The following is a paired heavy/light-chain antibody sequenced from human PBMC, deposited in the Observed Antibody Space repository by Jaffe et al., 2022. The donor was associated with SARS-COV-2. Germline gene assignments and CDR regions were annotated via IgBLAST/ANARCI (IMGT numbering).Heavy chain of an antibody. CDR1: GGSINSYY. D-gene: IGHD1-26*01. Sequence: QVQLQESGPGLVKPSETLSLTCSVSGGSINSYYWSWIRQPPGKGPEWIGYMYYSGSTNYNPSLKSRVTISVDTSKNQFSLRLNSVTAADTAVYYCARGGVRWELLSPFDHWGQGTLVTVSS. V-gene: IGHV4-59*01. CDR3: ARGGVRWELLSPFDH. J-gene: IGHJ4*02. CDR2: MYYSGST.
Light chain of an antibody. CDR3: QQYYISLPFT. J-gene: IGKJ3*01. CDR1: QTLIHSSNKKNN. CDR2: WAS. V-gene: IGKV4-1*01. Sequence: DIVMTQSPDSLAVSLGERATIHCKSSQTLIHSSNKKNNLAWYQQKPGQPPKLLIYWASTRESGVPDRFSGSGSGTDFTLTISSLQAEDVAVYYCQQYYISLPFTFGPGTKVDIK.